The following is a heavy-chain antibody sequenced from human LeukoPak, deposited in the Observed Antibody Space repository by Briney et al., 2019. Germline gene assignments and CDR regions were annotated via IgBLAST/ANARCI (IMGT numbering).Heavy chain of an antibody. Sequence: GASVKVSWKASGYTFTSYYMHWVRLAPGQGLEWMGLINPSGGSTSYAQKFQGRVTMTRDTSTSTVYMELSSLRSEDTAVYYCARAFLEWSNLGNWFDPCGQGTLVTVSS. CDR1: GYTFTSYY. D-gene: IGHD3-3*01. CDR3: ARAFLEWSNLGNWFDP. CDR2: INPSGGST. V-gene: IGHV1-46*01. J-gene: IGHJ5*02.